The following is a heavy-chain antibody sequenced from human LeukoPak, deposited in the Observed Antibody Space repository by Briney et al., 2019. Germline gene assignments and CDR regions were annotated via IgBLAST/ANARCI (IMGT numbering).Heavy chain of an antibody. D-gene: IGHD3-16*01. CDR2: ITSGSSTI. Sequence: GGSLRLSCAASGFTFSLYSMNWVRQAPGKGLEWVSYITSGSSTIYYADSVRGRFTLSRDNAKNSLFLQMNSLRAEDTAVYYCARDGGGDYWGQGTLVTVSS. V-gene: IGHV3-48*01. CDR1: GFTFSLYS. J-gene: IGHJ4*02. CDR3: ARDGGGDY.